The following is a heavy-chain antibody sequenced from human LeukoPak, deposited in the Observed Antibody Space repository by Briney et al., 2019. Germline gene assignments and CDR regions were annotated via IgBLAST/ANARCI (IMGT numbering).Heavy chain of an antibody. CDR2: INPNSGGT. CDR3: ARVLTYYYGSGSYYTLYDAFDI. V-gene: IGHV1-2*02. Sequence: ASVKVSCNPSGYTFTRHGLSWVRQAPGQGLEWMGWINPNSGGTNYAQKFQGRVTMTRDTSISTAYMELSRLRSDDTAVYYCARVLTYYYGSGSYYTLYDAFDIWGQGTMVTVSS. CDR1: GYTFTRHG. D-gene: IGHD3-10*01. J-gene: IGHJ3*02.